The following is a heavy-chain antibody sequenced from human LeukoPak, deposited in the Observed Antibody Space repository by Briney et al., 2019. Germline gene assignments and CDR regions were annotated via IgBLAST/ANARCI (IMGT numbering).Heavy chain of an antibody. CDR3: ARRKEELRDGGYVGGALGY. V-gene: IGHV3-30-3*01. CDR2: ISYDGSNK. CDR1: GFTFSTYH. J-gene: IGHJ4*02. D-gene: IGHD5-12*01. Sequence: GRSLRLSCAASGFTFSTYHMHWLPQAPGKGLEWVADISYDGSNKYYADSVKGRFTSSRDNSKNTRYLQMNSLRAEDTAVYYCARRKEELRDGGYVGGALGYWGQGTLVTVSS.